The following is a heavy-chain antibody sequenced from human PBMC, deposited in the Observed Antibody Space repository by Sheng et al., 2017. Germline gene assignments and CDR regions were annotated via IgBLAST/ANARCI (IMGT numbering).Heavy chain of an antibody. CDR2: ISSSSSYI. D-gene: IGHD2-15*01. J-gene: IGHJ5*02. V-gene: IGHV3-21*01. Sequence: EVQLVESGGGLVKPGGSLRLSCAASGFTFSSYSMNWVRQAPGKGLEWVSSISSSSSYIYYADSVKGRFTISRDNAKNSLYLQMNSLRAEDTAVYYCARDLGASILLVVSTEGAGFDPWGQGTLVTVSS. CDR1: GFTFSSYS. CDR3: ARDLGASILLVVSTEGAGFDP.